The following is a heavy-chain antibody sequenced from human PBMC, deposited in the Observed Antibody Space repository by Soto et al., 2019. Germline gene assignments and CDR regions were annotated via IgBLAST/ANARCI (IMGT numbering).Heavy chain of an antibody. CDR3: ARGFWEYYDSSGYYTG. CDR1: GFTFSSYS. V-gene: IGHV3-21*01. CDR2: ISSSSSYI. D-gene: IGHD3-22*01. Sequence: EVQLVESGGGLVKPGGSLRLSCAASGFTFSSYSMNWVRQAPGKGLEWVSSISSSSSYIYYADSVKGRFTISRDNAKNSLYLQMNSLRAEDTAVYYCARGFWEYYDSSGYYTGWGQGTLVTVSS. J-gene: IGHJ4*02.